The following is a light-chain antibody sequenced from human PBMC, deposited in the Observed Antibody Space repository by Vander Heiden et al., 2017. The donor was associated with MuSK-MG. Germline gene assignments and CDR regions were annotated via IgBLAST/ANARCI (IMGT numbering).Light chain of an antibody. CDR2: DVN. J-gene: IGLJ1*01. CDR3: GSYTGGSTRYV. V-gene: IGLV2-14*03. CDR1: NSDIGTYNY. Sequence: QSALTQPASVSGSPGQSTAISCTGTNSDIGTYNYVAWYQHHPGKAPKLMIFDVNNRPSGVSDRFSGSKSGNTASLTISGLQTEDEADYYCGSYTGGSTRYVFGTGTKVTVL.